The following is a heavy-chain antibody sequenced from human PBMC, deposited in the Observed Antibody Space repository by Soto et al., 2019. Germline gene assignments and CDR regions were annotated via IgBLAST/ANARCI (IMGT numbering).Heavy chain of an antibody. CDR2: RSYSGST. Sequence: SETLSLTCTVSGGSISRGDYYWSWVRQHPGKGLEWIGYRSYSGSTYYNPSLKSRVTIVVDTSRNQFSLRLSTVTAADTAVYYCAREGGLAYCGGDCLYNWFDPWGQGTLVTVSS. V-gene: IGHV4-31*03. J-gene: IGHJ5*02. CDR1: GGSISRGDYY. CDR3: AREGGLAYCGGDCLYNWFDP. D-gene: IGHD2-21*02.